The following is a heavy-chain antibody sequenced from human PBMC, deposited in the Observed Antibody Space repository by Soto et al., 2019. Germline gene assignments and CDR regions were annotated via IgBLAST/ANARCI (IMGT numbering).Heavy chain of an antibody. D-gene: IGHD2-2*02. CDR3: ARLGGLGYCSSTSCYRWFDP. CDR2: IDPSDSYT. Sequence: EVQLVQSGAEVKKPGESLMISCKGSGYSFTSYWISWVRQMPGKGLEWMGRIDPSDSYTNYSPSFQGHVTISADKSISTAYLQWSSLKASDTAMYYCARLGGLGYCSSTSCYRWFDPWGQGTLVTVSS. CDR1: GYSFTSYW. V-gene: IGHV5-10-1*01. J-gene: IGHJ5*02.